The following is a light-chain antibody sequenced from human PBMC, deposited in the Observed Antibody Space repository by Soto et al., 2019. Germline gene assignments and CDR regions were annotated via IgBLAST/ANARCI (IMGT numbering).Light chain of an antibody. CDR2: DVS. V-gene: IGLV2-14*03. CDR3: SSYTSTNTLGV. CDR1: SSDIGGSNY. J-gene: IGLJ3*02. Sequence: QSALTQPASVSGSPGQSITISCTGTSSDIGGSNYVSWYKHHPGKAPKLMIYDVSNRPSGVSDRFSASKSGNTASLTISGRQAEDEADYYCSSYTSTNTLGVFGGGTKLTVL.